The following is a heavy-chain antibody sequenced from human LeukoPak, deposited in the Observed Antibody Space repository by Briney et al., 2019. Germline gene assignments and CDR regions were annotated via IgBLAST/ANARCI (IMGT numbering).Heavy chain of an antibody. D-gene: IGHD3-22*01. CDR2: IYTSGST. V-gene: IGHV4-4*07. CDR1: GGSISSYY. CDR3: ARGAQTYYDKAPVDY. Sequence: PSETLSLTCTVSGGSISSYYWSWIRQPAGKGLEWIGRIYTSGSTNYNPSLKSRVTMSVDTSKNQFSLKLSSVTAADMAVYYCARGAQTYYDKAPVDYWGQGTLVTVSS. J-gene: IGHJ4*02.